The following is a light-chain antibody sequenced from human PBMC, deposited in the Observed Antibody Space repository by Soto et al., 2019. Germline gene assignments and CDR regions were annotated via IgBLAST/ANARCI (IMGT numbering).Light chain of an antibody. V-gene: IGLV2-14*03. CDR1: SSDVGGYNY. Sequence: QSVLTQPASVSGSPGQSITISCTGTSSDVGGYNYVSWYQHHPGKAPKLMIYDVSNRPSGVSNRFSGSKSCNTASLTISGLQPEDEADYYSSSYTTSNTRQIVLGTGTKVTVL. J-gene: IGLJ1*01. CDR3: SSYTTSNTRQIV. CDR2: DVS.